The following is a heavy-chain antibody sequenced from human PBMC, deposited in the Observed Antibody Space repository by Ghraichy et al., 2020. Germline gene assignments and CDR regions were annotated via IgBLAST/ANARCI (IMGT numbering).Heavy chain of an antibody. V-gene: IGHV3-23*01. CDR2: ISGSGGST. CDR1: GFTFSSYA. D-gene: IGHD5-18*01. J-gene: IGHJ4*02. CDR3: AKGAIGYSYGQNAPFDY. Sequence: GGSLRLSCTASGFTFSSYAMSWVRQAPGKGLEWVSAISGSGGSTYYADSVKGRFTISRDNSKNTLYLQMNSLRAEDTAVYYCAKGAIGYSYGQNAPFDYWGQGTLVTVSS.